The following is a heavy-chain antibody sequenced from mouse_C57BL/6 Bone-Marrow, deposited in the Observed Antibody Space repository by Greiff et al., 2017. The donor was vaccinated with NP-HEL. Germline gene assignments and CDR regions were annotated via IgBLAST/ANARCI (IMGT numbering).Heavy chain of an antibody. CDR3: ARSEGYSNYFDY. Sequence: EVKLVESGPVLVKPGASVKMSCKASGYTFTDYYMNWVKQSHGKSLEWIGVINPYNGGTSYNQKFKGKATLTVDKSSSTAYMELNSLTSEDSAVYYCARSEGYSNYFDYWGQGTTLTVSS. CDR2: INPYNGGT. CDR1: GYTFTDYY. J-gene: IGHJ2*01. D-gene: IGHD2-3*01. V-gene: IGHV1-19*01.